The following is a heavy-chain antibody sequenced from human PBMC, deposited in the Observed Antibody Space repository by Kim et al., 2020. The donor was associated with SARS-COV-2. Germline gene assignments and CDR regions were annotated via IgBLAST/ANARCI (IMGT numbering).Heavy chain of an antibody. Sequence: SVKVSCKASGGTFSSYAISWVRQAPGQGLEWMGGIIPIFGTANYAQKFQGRVTITADESTSTAYMELSSLRSEDTAVYYCARDGLQPLKFDYWGQGTLVTVSS. J-gene: IGHJ4*02. D-gene: IGHD4-4*01. V-gene: IGHV1-69*13. CDR2: IIPIFGTA. CDR3: ARDGLQPLKFDY. CDR1: GGTFSSYA.